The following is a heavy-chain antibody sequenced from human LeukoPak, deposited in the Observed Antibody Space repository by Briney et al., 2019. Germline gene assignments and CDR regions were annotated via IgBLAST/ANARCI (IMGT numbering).Heavy chain of an antibody. CDR1: GGSISSSSYY. D-gene: IGHD1-26*01. V-gene: IGHV4-39*01. J-gene: IGHJ4*02. Sequence: KTSETLSLTCTVSGGSISSSSYYWGWIRQPPGKGLEWIGSIYYSGSTYYNPSLKSRVTISVDTSKNQFSLKLSSVTAADTAVYYCARHGADMSGSGSYYFDYWGQGTLVTVSS. CDR3: ARHGADMSGSGSYYFDY. CDR2: IYYSGST.